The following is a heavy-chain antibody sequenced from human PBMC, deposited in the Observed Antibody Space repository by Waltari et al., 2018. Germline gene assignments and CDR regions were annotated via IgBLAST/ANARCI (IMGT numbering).Heavy chain of an antibody. Sequence: QVQLVQSGAEVKKPGSSVKVSCKASGGTFSSYAISWVRQAPGQGLEWMGRISPILGTANYAQKFQGRVTITADKSTSTAYMELSSLRSEDTAVYYCARGPRFYYDSSGYYYSAFDIWGQGTMVTVSS. CDR1: GGTFSSYA. J-gene: IGHJ3*02. D-gene: IGHD3-22*01. V-gene: IGHV1-69*08. CDR3: ARGPRFYYDSSGYYYSAFDI. CDR2: ISPILGTA.